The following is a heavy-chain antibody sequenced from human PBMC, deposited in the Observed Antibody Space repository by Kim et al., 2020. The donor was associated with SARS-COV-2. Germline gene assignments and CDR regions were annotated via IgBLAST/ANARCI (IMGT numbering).Heavy chain of an antibody. D-gene: IGHD3-16*01. CDR3: AKGGGVMGFYFDY. V-gene: IGHV3-9*01. CDR2: ISWNSVSI. J-gene: IGHJ4*02. Sequence: GGSLRLSCAASGFAFDDYAMHWVRQAPGKGLEWVSGISWNSVSIGYADSVKGRFTISRDNAKNSLYLQMNSLRAEDTALYYCAKGGGVMGFYFDYWGQGTPVTLSP. CDR1: GFAFDDYA.